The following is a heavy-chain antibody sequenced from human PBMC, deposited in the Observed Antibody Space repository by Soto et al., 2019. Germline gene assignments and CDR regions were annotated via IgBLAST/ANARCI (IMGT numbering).Heavy chain of an antibody. J-gene: IGHJ4*02. CDR1: GFTFSSYW. V-gene: IGHV3-7*03. D-gene: IGHD2-2*01. CDR2: IRQDGSEK. CDR3: ARGGCSSTTCHRGDY. Sequence: GGSLRLSCAASGFTFSSYWMIWVRQAPEKGLEWVGNIRQDGSEKHYVDSVKGRFTISRDNAKNSLYLQMSSLRADDTAVYYCARGGCSSTTCHRGDYWGQGTLVTVSS.